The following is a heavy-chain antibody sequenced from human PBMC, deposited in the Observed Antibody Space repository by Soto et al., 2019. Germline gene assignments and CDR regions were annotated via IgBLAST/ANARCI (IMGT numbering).Heavy chain of an antibody. CDR1: GYTFTSYA. CDR2: INAGNGNT. CDR3: ARDDSGFSGSHYIDYFNY. V-gene: IGHV1-3*01. D-gene: IGHD1-26*01. J-gene: IGHJ4*02. Sequence: SVKVSCKASGYTFTSYAMHWVRQAPGQRLEWMGWINAGNGNTKYSQKFQGRVTITRDTSAGTVYMQLSSLTSEDTAVYYCARDDSGFSGSHYIDYFNYWGQGALVTVSS.